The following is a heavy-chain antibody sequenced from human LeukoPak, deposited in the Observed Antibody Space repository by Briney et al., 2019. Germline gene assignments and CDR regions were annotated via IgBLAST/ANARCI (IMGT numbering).Heavy chain of an antibody. CDR3: AKGHRIDY. CDR1: GGAFSGYY. CDR2: INHSGST. J-gene: IGHJ4*02. Sequence: SETLSPTLAVYGGAFSGYYWGWVRQPPRKGLEWIGEINHSGSTNYNPSLKSRVTISVDTSKNQFSLKLSSVTAADTAVYYCAKGHRIDYWGQGTLVTVSS. V-gene: IGHV4-34*01.